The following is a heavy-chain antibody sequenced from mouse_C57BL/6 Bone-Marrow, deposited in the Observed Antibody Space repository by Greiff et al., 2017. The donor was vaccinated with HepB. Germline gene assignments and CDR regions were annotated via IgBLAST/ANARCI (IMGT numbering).Heavy chain of an antibody. D-gene: IGHD1-1*01. CDR3: AKNRLLRYPYAMDY. V-gene: IGHV2-5*01. Sequence: HVQLKESGPGLVQPSQSLSITCTVSGFSLTSYGVHWVRQSPGKGLEWLGVIWRGGSTDYNAAFMSRLSITKDNSKSQVFFKMNSLQADDTAIYYCAKNRLLRYPYAMDYWGQGTSVTVSS. J-gene: IGHJ4*01. CDR1: GFSLTSYG. CDR2: IWRGGST.